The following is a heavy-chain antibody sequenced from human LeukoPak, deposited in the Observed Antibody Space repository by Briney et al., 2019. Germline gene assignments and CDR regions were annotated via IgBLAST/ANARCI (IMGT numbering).Heavy chain of an antibody. CDR3: ARGDRYYYYYGMDV. CDR2: IYSGGST. CDR1: GFTVSSNY. J-gene: IGHJ6*02. Sequence: GGSLRLSCAASGFTVSSNYMSWVRQAPGKGLEWVSVIYSGGSTYYADSVKGRFTISRDNSKNTLYLQMNSLRAEDTAVYYCARGDRYYYYYGMDVWGQGTTVTVPS. V-gene: IGHV3-53*01.